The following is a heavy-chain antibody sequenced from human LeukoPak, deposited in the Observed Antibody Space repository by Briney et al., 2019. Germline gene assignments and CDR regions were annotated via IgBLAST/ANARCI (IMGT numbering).Heavy chain of an antibody. D-gene: IGHD2-2*01. Sequence: RASVTVSFKGSGGTFSIYAISWGRQGPGQGQEWMGRIIPIFGIANYSQKVQGRGTITADKDTSTDYMDLRSLRSEDTAVYYCAREPVVVVPAASTPWFDPWGQGTLLTASS. CDR1: GGTFSIYA. CDR3: AREPVVVVPAASTPWFDP. CDR2: IIPIFGIA. J-gene: IGHJ5*02. V-gene: IGHV1-69*04.